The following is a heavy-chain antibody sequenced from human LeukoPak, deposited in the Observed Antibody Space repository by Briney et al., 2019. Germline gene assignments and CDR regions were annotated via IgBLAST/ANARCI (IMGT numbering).Heavy chain of an antibody. CDR1: GGSISSYY. V-gene: IGHV4-59*01. D-gene: IGHD6-19*01. CDR2: IYYSGST. J-gene: IGHJ4*02. Sequence: SETLSLTCTVSGGSISSYYWSWIRQPPGKGLEWIGYIYYSGSTNYNPSLKSRVTISVDTSKNQFSLKLSSVTAADTAVYYCARRAYSSGWYYFDYWGQGTLVTVSS. CDR3: ARRAYSSGWYYFDY.